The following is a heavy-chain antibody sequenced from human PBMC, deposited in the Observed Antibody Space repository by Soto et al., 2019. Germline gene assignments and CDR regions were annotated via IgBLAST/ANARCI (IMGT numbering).Heavy chain of an antibody. D-gene: IGHD3-3*01. J-gene: IGHJ4*01. CDR2: IYYSGSN. CDR3: ARLPFAIFAVVSTVFDY. CDR1: GGSISSSSYY. Sequence: QLQLQESGPGLVKPSETLSLTCTVSGGSISSSSYYWGWIRQPTGKGLEWMGIIYYSGSNYYNPSLKSRVTISVYTSKNQFSLKLSSVTVADVAVYYCARLPFAIFAVVSTVFDYWGHGTLVTVSS. V-gene: IGHV4-39*01.